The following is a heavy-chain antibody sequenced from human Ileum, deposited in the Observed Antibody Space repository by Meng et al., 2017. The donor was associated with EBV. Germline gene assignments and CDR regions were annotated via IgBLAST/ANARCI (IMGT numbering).Heavy chain of an antibody. Sequence: QVQLRASGPVLVKPSGTLSLTCAVSGGPISSSDWWSWVRQPPGKGLEWIGEIYRGGGTNYNASLKSRVTISVDTSKNHFSLKLNSVTAADTAVYYCARVRVIPAAIGFDYWGQGTLVTVSS. CDR3: ARVRVIPAAIGFDY. CDR1: GGPISSSDW. CDR2: IYRGGGT. V-gene: IGHV4-4*02. D-gene: IGHD2-2*02. J-gene: IGHJ4*02.